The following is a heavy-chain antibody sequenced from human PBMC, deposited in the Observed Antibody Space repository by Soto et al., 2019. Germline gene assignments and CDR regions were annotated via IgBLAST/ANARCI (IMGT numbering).Heavy chain of an antibody. CDR3: ARDFLSTDIAAADKGGFYYYGMDV. D-gene: IGHD6-13*01. CDR2: IWYDGSNK. V-gene: IGHV3-33*01. J-gene: IGHJ6*02. CDR1: GFTFSSYG. Sequence: PGGSLRLSCAASGFTFSSYGMHWVRQAPGKGLEWVAVIWYDGSNKYYADSVKGRFTISRDNSKNTLYLQMNSLRAEDTAVYYCARDFLSTDIAAADKGGFYYYGMDVWGQGTTVTVSS.